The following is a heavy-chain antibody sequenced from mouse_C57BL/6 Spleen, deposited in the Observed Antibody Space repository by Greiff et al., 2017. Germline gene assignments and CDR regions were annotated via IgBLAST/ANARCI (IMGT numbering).Heavy chain of an antibody. CDR3: TRSVYYGSSYWYFDV. CDR1: GYTFTDYE. D-gene: IGHD1-1*01. V-gene: IGHV1-15*01. Sequence: VQLQQSGAELVRPGASVTLSCKASGYTFTDYEMHWVKQTPVHGLEWIGAIDPETGGTAYNQKFKGKAILTADKSSSPAYMELRSLTSEDSAVYYCTRSVYYGSSYWYFDVWGTGTTVTVSS. CDR2: IDPETGGT. J-gene: IGHJ1*03.